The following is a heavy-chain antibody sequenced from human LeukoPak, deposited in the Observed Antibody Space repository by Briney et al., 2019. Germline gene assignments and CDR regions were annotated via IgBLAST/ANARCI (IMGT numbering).Heavy chain of an antibody. J-gene: IGHJ6*03. V-gene: IGHV3-23*01. CDR1: GFTSSSYA. CDR2: ISGSGGGT. D-gene: IGHD2-8*01. CDR3: AKDRGHCTNGVCHNYYDMDV. Sequence: GGSLRLSCAASGFTSSSYAVSWVRQAPGKGLGWVSAISGSGGGTYYADSVKGRFTIPRDHSKNTLYLQMNSLRAEDTAVYYCAKDRGHCTNGVCHNYYDMDVWGKGTTVTVSS.